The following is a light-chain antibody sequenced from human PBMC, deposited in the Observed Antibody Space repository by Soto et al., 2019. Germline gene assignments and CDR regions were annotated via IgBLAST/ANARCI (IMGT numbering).Light chain of an antibody. Sequence: QSALTQPAFVSGSPGQSITISCTGTSGDFGTYNFVSWYQQHPGKAPKLIIYDVNSRPSGVSNRFSASKSGNTASLTISGLQAEDEADYYCAAWDDSLSGQVFGTGTKVTVL. CDR1: SGDFGTYNF. J-gene: IGLJ1*01. CDR2: DVN. CDR3: AAWDDSLSGQV. V-gene: IGLV2-14*03.